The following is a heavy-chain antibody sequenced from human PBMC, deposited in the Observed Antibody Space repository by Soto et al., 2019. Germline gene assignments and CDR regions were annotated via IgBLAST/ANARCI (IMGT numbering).Heavy chain of an antibody. Sequence: TLSLTCTVSGGSVSSGDYYWSWIRQPPGKGLEWIGYIYYSGNTNYNPSLKSRVIISVDTSKNLFSLKLTSVTAADTAVYYCARIPVDTSMIYWLDPWGQGTLVTVSS. V-gene: IGHV4-61*08. D-gene: IGHD5-18*01. J-gene: IGHJ5*02. CDR2: IYYSGNT. CDR1: GGSVSSGDYY. CDR3: ARIPVDTSMIYWLDP.